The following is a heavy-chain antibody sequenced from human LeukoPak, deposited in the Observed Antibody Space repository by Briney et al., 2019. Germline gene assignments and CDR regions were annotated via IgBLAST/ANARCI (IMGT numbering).Heavy chain of an antibody. CDR1: GFTFDDFA. CDR2: INWNGGST. V-gene: IGHV3-20*04. D-gene: IGHD6-19*01. J-gene: IGHJ4*02. CDR3: ARVRGATVVGTSDYFDY. Sequence: GGSLRLSCTASGFTFDDFAMSWVRQTPGKGLEWVSGINWNGGSTHYADSVKGRFTISRDNTKHSLHLQMNSLRAEDTALYYCARVRGATVVGTSDYFDYWGQGTLVTVPS.